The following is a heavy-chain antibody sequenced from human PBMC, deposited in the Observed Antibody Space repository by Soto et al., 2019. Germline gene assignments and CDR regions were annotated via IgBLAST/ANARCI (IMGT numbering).Heavy chain of an antibody. CDR1: GFTFSSYA. CDR3: AKGPAHSSGRRWYVDY. V-gene: IGHV3-23*01. Sequence: EVQLLESGGGLVQPGGSLRLSCAASGFTFSSYAMSWVRQAPGKGLEWVSAISGSGGSTYYADSVKGRFTISRDTSKNTLYLQMNSLRAEDTAVYYCAKGPAHSSGRRWYVDYWGQGTLVTVSS. D-gene: IGHD6-19*01. CDR2: ISGSGGST. J-gene: IGHJ4*02.